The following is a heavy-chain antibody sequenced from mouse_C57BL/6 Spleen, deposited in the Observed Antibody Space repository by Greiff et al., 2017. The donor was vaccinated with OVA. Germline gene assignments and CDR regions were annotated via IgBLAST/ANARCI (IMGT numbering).Heavy chain of an antibody. CDR1: GFSLTSYG. CDR2: IWSDGST. J-gene: IGHJ4*01. CDR3: ARAYYSNYYAMDY. Sequence: VKLVESGPGLVAPSQCLSITCTVSGFSLTSYGVHWVRQPPGKGLEWLVVIWSDGSTTYNSALKSRLSISKDTSKSHVFLKMNSLQTDDTAMYYWARAYYSNYYAMDYWGQGTSVTVSS. D-gene: IGHD2-5*01. V-gene: IGHV2-6*03.